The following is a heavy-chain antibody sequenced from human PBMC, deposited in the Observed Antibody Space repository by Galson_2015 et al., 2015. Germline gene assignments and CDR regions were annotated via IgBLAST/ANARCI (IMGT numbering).Heavy chain of an antibody. V-gene: IGHV3-53*01. Sequence: SLRLSCAASGVTVRSGGVIWVRQAPGKGLEWVSVIYSGDTTYYAEFVQGRFTISRDNSKNTLYLQMNSLRVEDTAVYYCARSSGLYWLTYWGQGTLVTVSS. CDR2: IYSGDTT. CDR1: GVTVRSGG. CDR3: ARSSGLYWLTY. D-gene: IGHD6-19*01. J-gene: IGHJ4*02.